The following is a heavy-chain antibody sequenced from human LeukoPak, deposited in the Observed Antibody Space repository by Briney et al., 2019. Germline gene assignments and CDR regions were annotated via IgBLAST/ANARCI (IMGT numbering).Heavy chain of an antibody. J-gene: IGHJ4*02. V-gene: IGHV3-23*01. Sequence: AGGSLRLSCAASGFTVSSNYMSWVRQAPGKGLEWVSAISGSGGSTYYADSVKGRFTISRDNSKNTLYLQMNSLRAEDTAVYYCAKDQVYYGSGRVDYWGQGILVTVSS. CDR2: ISGSGGST. CDR3: AKDQVYYGSGRVDY. CDR1: GFTVSSNY. D-gene: IGHD3-10*01.